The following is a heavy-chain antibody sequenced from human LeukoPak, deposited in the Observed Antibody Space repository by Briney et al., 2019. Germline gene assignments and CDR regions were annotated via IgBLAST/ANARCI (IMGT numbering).Heavy chain of an antibody. CDR2: IYHSGST. V-gene: IGHV4-4*02. Sequence: PSGTLSLTCAVSGGSISSSNWWSWLRQPPGERLEWMGEIYHSGSTNYNPSLKSRVTISVDKSKNQFSLKLSSVTAADTAVYYCAIPPNYYDSSGYDAFDIWGQGTMVTVSS. CDR1: GGSISSSNW. CDR3: AIPPNYYDSSGYDAFDI. J-gene: IGHJ3*02. D-gene: IGHD3-22*01.